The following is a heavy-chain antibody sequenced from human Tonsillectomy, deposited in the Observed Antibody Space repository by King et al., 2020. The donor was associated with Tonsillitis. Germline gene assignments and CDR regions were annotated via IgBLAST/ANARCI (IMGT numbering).Heavy chain of an antibody. CDR3: ARDGYCSSTTCYTGAFDN. CDR1: GFSFSNYA. D-gene: IGHD2-2*03. CDR2: VSGNGGNK. J-gene: IGHJ3*02. Sequence: VQLVESGGGLVQPGGSLRLSCAVSGFSFSNYAISWVRQAPGKGLEWVSAVSGNGGNKHYADSVKGRFTISRDNSKNTVYLEMNSLRAEDTAVYYCARDGYCSSTTCYTGAFDNW. V-gene: IGHV3-23*04.